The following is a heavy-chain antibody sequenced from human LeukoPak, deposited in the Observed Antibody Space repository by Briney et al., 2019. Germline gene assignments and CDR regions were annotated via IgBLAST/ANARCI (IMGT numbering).Heavy chain of an antibody. CDR3: ARTPYYDFWSGYYHYWYFDL. Sequence: SETLSLTCTVSGGSISSYKWSWIRQPAGKGLEWIGRIYSSGSTNYTPSLKSRVTISVDTSKNQFSLKLSSVTAADTAVYYCARTPYYDFWSGYYHYWYFDLWGRGTLVTVSS. CDR1: GGSISSYK. V-gene: IGHV4-4*07. J-gene: IGHJ2*01. D-gene: IGHD3-3*01. CDR2: IYSSGST.